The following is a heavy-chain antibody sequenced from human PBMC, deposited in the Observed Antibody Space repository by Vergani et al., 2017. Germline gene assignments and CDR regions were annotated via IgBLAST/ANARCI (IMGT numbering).Heavy chain of an antibody. D-gene: IGHD2-15*01. Sequence: QVQLVQSGAEVKKPGSSVKVSCKASGGTFSSYTISWVRQAPGQGLEWMGRIIPILGIANYAQKFQGRVTITADKSTSTAYMELSSLRSDDTAVYYCARAWRYCSGGSCGENNWFDPWGQGTLVTVSS. CDR3: ARAWRYCSGGSCGENNWFDP. CDR2: IIPILGIA. CDR1: GGTFSSYT. V-gene: IGHV1-69*02. J-gene: IGHJ5*02.